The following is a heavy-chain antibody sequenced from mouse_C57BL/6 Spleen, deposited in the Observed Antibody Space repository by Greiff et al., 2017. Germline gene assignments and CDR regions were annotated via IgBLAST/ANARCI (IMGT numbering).Heavy chain of an antibody. J-gene: IGHJ4*01. D-gene: IGHD2-3*01. V-gene: IGHV5-17*01. Sequence: DVKLVESGGGLVKPGGSLKLSCAASGFTFSDYGMHWVRQAPEKGLEWVAYISSGSSTIDYADTVKGRFTISRDNAKNTLFLQMTSLRSEDTAMYYCARNDGYPYYYAMDYWGQGTSVTVSS. CDR3: ARNDGYPYYYAMDY. CDR2: ISSGSSTI. CDR1: GFTFSDYG.